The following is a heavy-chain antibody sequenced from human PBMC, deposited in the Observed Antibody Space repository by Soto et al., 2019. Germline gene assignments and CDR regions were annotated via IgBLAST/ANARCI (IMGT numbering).Heavy chain of an antibody. CDR3: ARAQDYGGNNWYFDL. CDR1: GITFGSRA. D-gene: IGHD4-17*01. Sequence: EVQLLESGGDLIQPGGSLRLSCVASGITFGSRAMSWVRQAPGEGLEWVSSISSSSSYIYYADSVKGRFTISRDNAKNSLYLQMNSLRAEDTAVYYCARAQDYGGNNWYFDLWGRGTLVTVSS. J-gene: IGHJ2*01. V-gene: IGHV3-21*01. CDR2: ISSSSSYI.